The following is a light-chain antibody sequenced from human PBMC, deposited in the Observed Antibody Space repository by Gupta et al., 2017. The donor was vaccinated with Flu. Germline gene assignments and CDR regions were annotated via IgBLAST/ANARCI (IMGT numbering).Light chain of an antibody. V-gene: IGKV3-20*01. CDR2: GVS. Sequence: EIVLTQSPGTLSLSPGERATLSCRASQTISGGYLAWYQKKSGQAPRLVIYGVSSRATDIPDRFSGSGSGTDFTLTINRLDPEDFAVYYCHYYGVLPFTFGPGTKVDVK. CDR1: QTISGGY. CDR3: HYYGVLPFT. J-gene: IGKJ3*01.